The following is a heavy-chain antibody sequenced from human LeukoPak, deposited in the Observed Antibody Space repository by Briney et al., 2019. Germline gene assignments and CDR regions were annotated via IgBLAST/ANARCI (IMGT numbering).Heavy chain of an antibody. Sequence: SVKVSCEASRFAFIFCPVQWVRQARGQRLEWIGWIVVGSGNTNYAQKFQERVTITRDMSTRTAYMELSSLRSEDTAMYYRAALEIIVRDLRVFDIWGQGTMVTVSS. V-gene: IGHV1-58*01. D-gene: IGHD3-10*01. CDR3: AALEIIVRDLRVFDI. CDR2: IVVGSGNT. J-gene: IGHJ3*02. CDR1: RFAFIFCP.